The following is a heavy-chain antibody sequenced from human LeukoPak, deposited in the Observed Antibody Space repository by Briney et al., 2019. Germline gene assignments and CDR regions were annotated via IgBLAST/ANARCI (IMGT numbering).Heavy chain of an antibody. CDR3: TSSSWYVQSHFDY. Sequence: GGSLRLSCAASGFTFSGSAMHWVRQASGKGLEWVGRIRSKANSCATACAASVKGRFTISRDDSKNTAYLQMNSLKTEDTAVYYCTSSSWYVQSHFDYWGQGTLVTVSS. D-gene: IGHD6-13*01. V-gene: IGHV3-73*01. CDR2: IRSKANSCAT. CDR1: GFTFSGSA. J-gene: IGHJ4*02.